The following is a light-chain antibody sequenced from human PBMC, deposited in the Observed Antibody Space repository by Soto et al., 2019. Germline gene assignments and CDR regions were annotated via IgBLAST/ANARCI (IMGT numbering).Light chain of an antibody. Sequence: DIQMTQSPSTLSASVGDRVTITCRASQSLNNWLAWYQQKPGNAPKLLIYKASSLESGVPSRFSGSGSGTEFTLTISSLQPNDFATYYCQQYNSYSWTFGQGTKVEIK. CDR3: QQYNSYSWT. V-gene: IGKV1-5*03. CDR1: QSLNNW. CDR2: KAS. J-gene: IGKJ1*01.